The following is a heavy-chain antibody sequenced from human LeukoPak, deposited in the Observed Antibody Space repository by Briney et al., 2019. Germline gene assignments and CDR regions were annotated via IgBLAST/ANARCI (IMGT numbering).Heavy chain of an antibody. J-gene: IGHJ4*02. CDR3: ARDRNVVGADFDY. Sequence: GRSLRLSCAASGFIFDNFAIHWVRQAPGKGLEWVSIVSFDGTNNFYADSVKGRFTVSRDNPKNTVYLHMNSLRPDDTAVYFCARDRNVVGADFDYWGQGTLVTVSS. CDR1: GFIFDNFA. D-gene: IGHD2-15*01. CDR2: VSFDGTNN. V-gene: IGHV3-30*04.